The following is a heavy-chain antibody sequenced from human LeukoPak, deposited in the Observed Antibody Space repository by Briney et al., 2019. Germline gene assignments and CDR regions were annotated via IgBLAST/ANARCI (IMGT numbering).Heavy chain of an antibody. CDR2: IYYSGST. D-gene: IGHD3-10*01. J-gene: IGHJ4*02. V-gene: IGHV4-59*01. CDR3: ATEGKMVRGLYTDY. CDR1: GGSISSYY. Sequence: SETLSLTCTVSGGSISSYYWSWIRQPPGKGLEWIGYIYYSGSTNYNPSLKSRVTISVDTSKNQFSLKLSSVTAADTAVYYCATEGKMVRGLYTDYWGQGTLVTVSS.